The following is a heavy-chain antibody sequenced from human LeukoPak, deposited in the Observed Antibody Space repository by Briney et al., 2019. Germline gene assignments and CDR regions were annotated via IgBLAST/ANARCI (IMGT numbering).Heavy chain of an antibody. J-gene: IGHJ4*02. D-gene: IGHD3-22*01. CDR3: ATPLDYYDRSDSHQGGD. CDR2: IKHDGSEK. Sequence: GGSLRLSCAASGFTFSRHWMTWVRQAPGKGLEWVANIKHDGSEKNYVDSVKGRFTISRDNAKNSLHLQMNSLRAEDTAVYYCATPLDYYDRSDSHQGGDWGQGTLVTVSS. V-gene: IGHV3-7*03. CDR1: GFTFSRHW.